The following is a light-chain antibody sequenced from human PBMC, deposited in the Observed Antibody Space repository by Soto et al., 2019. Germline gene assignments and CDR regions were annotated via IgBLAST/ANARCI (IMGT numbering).Light chain of an antibody. V-gene: IGKV3-15*01. CDR1: QSVKTK. Sequence: EIVMTQSPDTLSVSPGERASLSCRASQSVKTKLAWYQKKPGQPPRLLIYGASIRATGIPARFSGSGSGTEFTLTISSLQSEDFAVDYCQQYSDWPPWTFGQGTKVEIK. J-gene: IGKJ1*01. CDR3: QQYSDWPPWT. CDR2: GAS.